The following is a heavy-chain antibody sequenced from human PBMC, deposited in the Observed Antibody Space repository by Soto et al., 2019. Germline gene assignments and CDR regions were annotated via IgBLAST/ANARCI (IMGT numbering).Heavy chain of an antibody. V-gene: IGHV1-3*01. CDR1: GYTFTSYA. CDR2: INAGNGNT. D-gene: IGHD6-13*01. J-gene: IGHJ4*02. CDR3: ARGIAPYYFDF. Sequence: GASVKVSCKASGYTFTSYAMHWVRQAPGQRLEWMGWINAGNGNTKYSQKFQGRVAITRDTSASTAYMELSSLRSEDTAVYYCARGIAPYYFDFWGQGTLVTVSS.